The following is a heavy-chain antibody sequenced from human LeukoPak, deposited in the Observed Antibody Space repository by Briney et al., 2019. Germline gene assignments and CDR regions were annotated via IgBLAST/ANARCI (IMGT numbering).Heavy chain of an antibody. CDR2: INPSGGST. Sequence: ASVKVSCKASGYTFTSYYMHWVRQAPGQGLEWMGIINPSGGSTSYAQKFQGRVTMTRDTSTSTVYMELSSLRSEDTAVYYCARALGAYSSGINFGYWGQGTLVTVSS. D-gene: IGHD6-19*01. J-gene: IGHJ4*02. CDR1: GYTFTSYY. CDR3: ARALGAYSSGINFGY. V-gene: IGHV1-46*03.